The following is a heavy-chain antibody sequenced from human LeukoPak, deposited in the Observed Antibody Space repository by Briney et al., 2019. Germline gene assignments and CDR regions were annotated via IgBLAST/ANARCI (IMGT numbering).Heavy chain of an antibody. D-gene: IGHD1-26*01. CDR1: GYTLTELS. V-gene: IGHV1-24*01. Sequence: ASVKVSCKVSGYTLTELSMHWVRQAPGKGLEWMGGFDPEDGETIYAQKFQGRVTMTEDTSTDTAYMELSSLGSEDTAVYYCATGVVGATGFDAFDIWGQGTMVTVSS. CDR3: ATGVVGATGFDAFDI. J-gene: IGHJ3*02. CDR2: FDPEDGET.